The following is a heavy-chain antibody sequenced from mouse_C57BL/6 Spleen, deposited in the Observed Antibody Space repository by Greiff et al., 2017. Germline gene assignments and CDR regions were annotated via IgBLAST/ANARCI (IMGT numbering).Heavy chain of an antibody. J-gene: IGHJ2*01. Sequence: DVHLVESGGGLVKPGGSLKLSCAASGFTFSDYGMHWVRQAPEKGLEWVAYISSGSSTIYYADTVKGRFTISRDNAKNTLFLQMTSLRSEDTAMYYCARGYGLYYFDYWGQGTTLTVSS. CDR2: ISSGSSTI. D-gene: IGHD2-10*02. V-gene: IGHV5-17*01. CDR1: GFTFSDYG. CDR3: ARGYGLYYFDY.